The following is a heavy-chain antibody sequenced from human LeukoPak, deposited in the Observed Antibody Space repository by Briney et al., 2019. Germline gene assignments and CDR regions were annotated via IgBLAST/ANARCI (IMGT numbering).Heavy chain of an antibody. V-gene: IGHV4-34*01. D-gene: IGHD3-10*01. J-gene: IGHJ4*02. CDR2: INHSGST. CDR3: ARGGSTMVRGVITPQIFDY. CDR1: GGSISSYY. Sequence: PSETLSLTCTVSGGSISSYYWSWIRQPPGKGLEWIGEINHSGSTNYNPSLKSRVTISVDTSKNQFSLKLSSVTAADTAVYYCARGGSTMVRGVITPQIFDYWGQGTLVTVSS.